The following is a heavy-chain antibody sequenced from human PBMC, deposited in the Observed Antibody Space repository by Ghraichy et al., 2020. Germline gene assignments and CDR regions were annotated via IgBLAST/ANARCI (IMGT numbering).Heavy chain of an antibody. J-gene: IGHJ5*02. CDR2: INPYNGDT. V-gene: IGHV1-18*04. Sequence: ASVKVSCKASGYSFTSAGISFVRQAPGQGLEWMWRINPYNGDTYYAQQFHGRLTMTTETSTSTAYMELGSLTFDDTAVYYCSKIGGPWGQGVLVTVSS. CDR3: SKIGGP. D-gene: IGHD3-16*01. CDR1: GYSFTSAG.